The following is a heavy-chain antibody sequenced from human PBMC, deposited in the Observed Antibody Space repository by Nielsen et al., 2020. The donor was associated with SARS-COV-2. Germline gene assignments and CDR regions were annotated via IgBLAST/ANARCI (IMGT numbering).Heavy chain of an antibody. D-gene: IGHD3-10*01. CDR2: ITWNGDTT. CDR1: GFTFDDYA. Sequence: GGSLRLSCAASGFTFDDYALSWVRQVPGKGLEWVSRITWNGDTTGYADSVKGRFTISRDNARNSLFLQMNSLRAEDTAIYYCAKHEGEDWGQGTLVTVSS. V-gene: IGHV3-20*04. J-gene: IGHJ4*02. CDR3: AKHEGED.